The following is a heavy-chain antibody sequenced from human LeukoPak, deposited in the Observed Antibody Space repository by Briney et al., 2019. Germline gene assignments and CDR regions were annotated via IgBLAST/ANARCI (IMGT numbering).Heavy chain of an antibody. Sequence: GGSLRLSCAASGFTFSSYAMSWVRQAPGKGLAWVSAISGSGGSTYYADSVKGRFTISRDNSKNTLYLQMNSLRAEDTAVYYCAKDPPGYCSGGSCGNFDYWGQGTLVTVSS. CDR3: AKDPPGYCSGGSCGNFDY. V-gene: IGHV3-23*01. J-gene: IGHJ4*02. CDR1: GFTFSSYA. D-gene: IGHD2-15*01. CDR2: ISGSGGST.